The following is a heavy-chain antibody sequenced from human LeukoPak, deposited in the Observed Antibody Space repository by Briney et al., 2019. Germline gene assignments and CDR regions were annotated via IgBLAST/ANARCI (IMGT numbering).Heavy chain of an antibody. Sequence: SETLSLTCTVSGGSISSYYWSWIRQPAGKGLGWIGRIYTSGSTNYNPSLKSRVTMSVDTSKNQFSLKLSSVTAADTAVYYCARRYYDYVWGSYRYTEDYFDYWGQGTLVTVSS. CDR3: ARRYYDYVWGSYRYTEDYFDY. J-gene: IGHJ4*02. D-gene: IGHD3-16*02. CDR1: GGSISSYY. CDR2: IYTSGST. V-gene: IGHV4-4*07.